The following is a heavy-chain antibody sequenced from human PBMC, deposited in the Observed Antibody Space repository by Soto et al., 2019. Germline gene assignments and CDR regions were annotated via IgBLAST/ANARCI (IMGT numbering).Heavy chain of an antibody. Sequence: QEQLVESGGGWVKPGGSLRLSCAAAGFTFSDYYIAWIRQAPGKGLEWISYISSTGIYKRYADSVKGRFTIARYNANNTLVLQMNSLRADDTAVYYCVRDLYGSGTSLRGWFDPGGQGTLVTVSS. D-gene: IGHD3-10*01. J-gene: IGHJ5*02. CDR1: GFTFSDYY. V-gene: IGHV3-11*06. CDR3: VRDLYGSGTSLRGWFDP. CDR2: ISSTGIYK.